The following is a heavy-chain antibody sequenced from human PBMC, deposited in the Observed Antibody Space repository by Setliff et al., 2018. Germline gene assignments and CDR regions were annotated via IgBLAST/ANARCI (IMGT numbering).Heavy chain of an antibody. J-gene: IGHJ3*01. CDR3: ARDTRIRESGTYPSDAFDL. CDR2: ISGHNGKT. V-gene: IGHV1-18*01. D-gene: IGHD1-26*01. Sequence: ASVKVSCKASGYTFTYFGVSWLRLAPGQGLEWMGWISGHNGKTIIEPKFQGRVTMTTDTSTTTAYMELKSLISDDTAVYFCARDTRIRESGTYPSDAFDLWGQGTMVTVSS. CDR1: GYTFTYFG.